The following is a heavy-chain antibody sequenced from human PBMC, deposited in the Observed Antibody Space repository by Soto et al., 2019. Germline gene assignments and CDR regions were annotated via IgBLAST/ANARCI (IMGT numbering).Heavy chain of an antibody. J-gene: IGHJ5*02. V-gene: IGHV4-31*03. D-gene: IGHD6-13*01. CDR3: AREVPAAARPAKNWFDP. CDR1: GGSISSGGYY. Sequence: PSETLSLTCTVSGGSISSGGYYWSWIRQHPGKGLEWIGYIYYSGSTYYNPSLKSRVTISVDTSKNQFSLKLSSVTAADTAVYYCAREVPAAARPAKNWFDPWGQGTLVPVSS. CDR2: IYYSGST.